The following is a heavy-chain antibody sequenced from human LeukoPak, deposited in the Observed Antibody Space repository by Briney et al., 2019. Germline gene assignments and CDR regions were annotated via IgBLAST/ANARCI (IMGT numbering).Heavy chain of an antibody. Sequence: GGSLRLSCAASGFTFSSYAMHWVRQAPGKGLEWVAVISYDGSNKYYADSVKGRFTISRDNAKNSLYLQMNSLRAEDTAVYYCARSGYFDSYFDYWGQGTLVTVSS. J-gene: IGHJ4*02. CDR1: GFTFSSYA. CDR3: ARSGYFDSYFDY. D-gene: IGHD3-9*01. V-gene: IGHV3-30-3*01. CDR2: ISYDGSNK.